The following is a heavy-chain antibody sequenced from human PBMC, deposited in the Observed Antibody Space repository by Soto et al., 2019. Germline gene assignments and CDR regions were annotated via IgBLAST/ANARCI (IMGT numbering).Heavy chain of an antibody. CDR2: MNPNTANT. CDR1: GYTFTSYD. D-gene: IGHD1-26*01. CDR3: ARERGGRITYRFDP. V-gene: IGHV1-8*01. J-gene: IGHJ5*02. Sequence: QVQLVQSGAEVKKPGASVKVSCKASGYTFTSYDINWVRQATGQGLEWMGWMNPNTANTGYAQKFQGRVTMTRNTSISTAYMELSSLRSEDTAVYYCARERGGRITYRFDPWGQGTLVTVSS.